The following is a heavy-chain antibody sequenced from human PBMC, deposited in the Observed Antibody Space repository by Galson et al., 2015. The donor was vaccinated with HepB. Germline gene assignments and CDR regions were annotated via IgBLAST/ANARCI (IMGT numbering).Heavy chain of an antibody. D-gene: IGHD5-24*01. CDR1: GGTFNNFG. J-gene: IGHJ2*01. V-gene: IGHV1-69*13. CDR3: ARDRDGYNFWYFDL. CDR2: IIPNFRTA. Sequence: SVKVSCKASGGTFNNFGINWIRQAPGQGLEWMGGIIPNFRTANYHQDFQGRLTMTVDESTNTAYMELSSLTSDDTAIYFCARDRDGYNFWYFDLWGRGTLATASS.